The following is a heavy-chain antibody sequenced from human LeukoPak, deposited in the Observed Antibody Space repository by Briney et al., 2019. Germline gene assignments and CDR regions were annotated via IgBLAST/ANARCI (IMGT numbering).Heavy chain of an antibody. Sequence: GGSLRLSCEVSGLTFSSYGMNWVRQAPGKGLAGVSTISESGGRTYNADSVKGRFTISRDNSKNTLYLQMNSLRAEDTAVYYCAKGIAVAKLGNYYYYMDVWGKGTTVTISS. D-gene: IGHD6-19*01. CDR2: ISESGGRT. J-gene: IGHJ6*03. CDR3: AKGIAVAKLGNYYYYMDV. V-gene: IGHV3-23*01. CDR1: GLTFSSYG.